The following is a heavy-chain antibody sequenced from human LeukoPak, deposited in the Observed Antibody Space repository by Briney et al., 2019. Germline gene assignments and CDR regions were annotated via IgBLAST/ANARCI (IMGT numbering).Heavy chain of an antibody. CDR1: GFVFSSFG. J-gene: IGHJ4*02. CDR2: TSHDGKVA. V-gene: IGHV3-30*18. CDR3: AKELTPKVSRSLDY. Sequence: PVRSLRLSCAASGFVFSSFGMHWVRLAPGKGLEWLAVTSHDGKVAYYSDSVRGRFTISRDNARNTLFLQMNSLRAGDTAVYYCAKELTPKVSRSLDYWGQGTLVTVSS.